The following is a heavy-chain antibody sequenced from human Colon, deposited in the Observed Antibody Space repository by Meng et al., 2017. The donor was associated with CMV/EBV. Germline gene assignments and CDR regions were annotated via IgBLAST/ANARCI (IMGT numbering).Heavy chain of an antibody. CDR3: ARGLYGSGRHQIDY. V-gene: IGHV4-34*01. J-gene: IGHJ4*02. D-gene: IGHD3-10*01. Sequence: QVQLQQWGAGLLQPSETLSLTCAVYGGSFSGYYWSWIRQPPGKGLEWIGEINHSGSTNYNPSLKSRVTISVDTSKNQFSLKLSSVTAADTAVYYCARGLYGSGRHQIDYWGQGTLVTVSS. CDR1: GGSFSGYY. CDR2: INHSGST.